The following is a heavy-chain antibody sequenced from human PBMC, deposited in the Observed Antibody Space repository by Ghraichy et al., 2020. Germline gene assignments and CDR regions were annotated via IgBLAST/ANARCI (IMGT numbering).Heavy chain of an antibody. V-gene: IGHV3-66*01. D-gene: IGHD4-11*01. CDR2: IYSGGST. Sequence: GGSLRLSCAASGFTVSSNYMSWVRQAPGKGLEWVSVIYSGGSTYYADSVKGRFTISRDDSKNTLYLQMNSLRAEDTAVYYCARARSNYVYYWGQGTLVTVSS. CDR3: ARARSNYVYY. J-gene: IGHJ4*02. CDR1: GFTVSSNY.